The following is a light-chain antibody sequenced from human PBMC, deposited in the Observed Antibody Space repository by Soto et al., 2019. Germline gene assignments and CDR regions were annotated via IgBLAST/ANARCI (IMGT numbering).Light chain of an antibody. CDR3: QQSYISPYT. Sequence: DTQMTQSPSSLSASVGDRVTITCRASQSISNYLNWYQQKPGKAPKLLIYAASSLQSGVPSSFSGSGSGTDFTLTISSLQPEDFATYYCQQSYISPYTFGQGTKLEIK. J-gene: IGKJ2*01. V-gene: IGKV1-39*01. CDR1: QSISNY. CDR2: AAS.